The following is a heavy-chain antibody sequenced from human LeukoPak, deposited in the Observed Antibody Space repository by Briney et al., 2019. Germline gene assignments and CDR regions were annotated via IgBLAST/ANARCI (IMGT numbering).Heavy chain of an antibody. V-gene: IGHV1-3*01. D-gene: IGHD2-2*01. CDR2: INAGNGNT. CDR1: GGTFSSYA. Sequence: ASVKVSCKASGGTFSSYAISWVRQAPGQRLEWMGWINAGNGNTKYSQKFQGRVTITRDTSASTAYMELSSLRSEDTAVYYCARDRMKYREGYYFDYWGQGTLVTVSS. J-gene: IGHJ4*02. CDR3: ARDRMKYREGYYFDY.